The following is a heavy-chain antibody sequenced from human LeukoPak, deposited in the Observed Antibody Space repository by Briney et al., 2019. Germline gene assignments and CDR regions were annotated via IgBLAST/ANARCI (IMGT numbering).Heavy chain of an antibody. Sequence: SETLSLTCTVSGGSISSGGYYWSWIRQHPGKGLEWIGYTYYSGSTYYNPSLKSRVTISVDTSKNQFSLKLSSVTAADTTVYYCARDAAVAGLDYYYYYGMDVWGQGTTVTVSS. CDR3: ARDAAVAGLDYYYYYGMDV. D-gene: IGHD6-19*01. CDR2: TYYSGST. CDR1: GGSISSGGYY. V-gene: IGHV4-31*03. J-gene: IGHJ6*02.